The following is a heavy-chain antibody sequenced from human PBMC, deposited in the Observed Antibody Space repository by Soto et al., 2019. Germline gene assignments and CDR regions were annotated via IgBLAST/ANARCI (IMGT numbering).Heavy chain of an antibody. Sequence: EVQLVESGGGLVQPGGSLRLSCAASGFTFSSYWMSWVRQAPGKGLEWVANIKQDGSEKYYVDSVKGRFTISRDNAKNSLYLQMNSLRAEDTAVYYGARDRVLLWFGESQYYFDYWGQGTLVTVSS. CDR2: IKQDGSEK. D-gene: IGHD3-10*01. V-gene: IGHV3-7*05. CDR1: GFTFSSYW. CDR3: ARDRVLLWFGESQYYFDY. J-gene: IGHJ4*02.